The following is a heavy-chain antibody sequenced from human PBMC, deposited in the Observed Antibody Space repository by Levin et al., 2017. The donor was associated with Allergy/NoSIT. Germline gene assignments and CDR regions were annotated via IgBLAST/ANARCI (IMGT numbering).Heavy chain of an antibody. CDR2: ISYDGSNK. Sequence: LSLTCAASGFTFSSYGMHWVRQAPGKGLEWVAVISYDGSNKYYADSVKGRFTISRDNSKNTLYLQMNSLRAEDTAVYYCAKSGYQFCDYWGQGTLVTVSS. CDR1: GFTFSSYG. V-gene: IGHV3-30*18. CDR3: AKSGYQFCDY. J-gene: IGHJ4*02. D-gene: IGHD5-12*01.